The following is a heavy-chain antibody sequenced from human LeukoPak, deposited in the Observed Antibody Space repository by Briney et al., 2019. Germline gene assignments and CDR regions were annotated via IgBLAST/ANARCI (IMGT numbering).Heavy chain of an antibody. CDR3: ARLALPIGYSSGWNWVDY. V-gene: IGHV5-51*01. CDR1: GYSFTNYW. J-gene: IGHJ4*02. D-gene: IGHD6-25*01. Sequence: GESLKISCKGSGYSFTNYWIGWVRQMPGKGLEWMGIMYPGDSDTRYSPSFQGQVTVSADKSISTASLQWSSLKASDTAIYYCARLALPIGYSSGWNWVDYWGQGTLVTVSS. CDR2: MYPGDSDT.